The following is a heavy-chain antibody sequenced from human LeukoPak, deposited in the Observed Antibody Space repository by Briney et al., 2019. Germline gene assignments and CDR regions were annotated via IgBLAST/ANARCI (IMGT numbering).Heavy chain of an antibody. Sequence: SETLSLTCTVSGGSISSGSYYWSWIRQPAGKGLEWIGRIYTSGSTNYNPSLKSRVTISVDTSKNQFSLKLSSVTAADTAVYYCARGEVDYYDSSGYLPLYWFDYWGQGTLVTVSS. D-gene: IGHD3-22*01. CDR1: GGSISSGSYY. J-gene: IGHJ4*02. CDR2: IYTSGST. V-gene: IGHV4-61*02. CDR3: ARGEVDYYDSSGYLPLYWFDY.